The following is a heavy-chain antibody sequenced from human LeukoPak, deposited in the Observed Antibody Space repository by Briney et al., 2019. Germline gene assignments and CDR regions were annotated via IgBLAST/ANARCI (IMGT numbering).Heavy chain of an antibody. CDR3: ARDSPGNYDILTGYHPYFDY. CDR1: GYTFTGYY. J-gene: IGHJ4*02. CDR2: INLHSGGT. D-gene: IGHD3-9*01. V-gene: IGHV1-2*06. Sequence: AAVKVSCKASGYTFTGYYMLWVRQDPRPGLEWIGLINLHSGGTNYAQKFQGKVTMTRDTSISTAYMERSRLRSDDTAVYYCARDSPGNYDILTGYHPYFDYWGQGTLVTVSS.